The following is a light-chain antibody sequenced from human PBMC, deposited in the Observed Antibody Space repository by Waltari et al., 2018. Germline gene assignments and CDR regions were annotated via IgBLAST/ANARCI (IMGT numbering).Light chain of an antibody. CDR1: EAINKW. V-gene: IGKV1-5*01. Sequence: DTQLSQFPSTLAASVGDRVTITCRAREAINKWLAWYQQKPGKAPKVLIYDASTLQSGVPSRFSGSGSGTEFTLTISSLQPDDFATYYCQQYNSSFGGGTK. CDR2: DAS. J-gene: IGKJ4*01. CDR3: QQYNSS.